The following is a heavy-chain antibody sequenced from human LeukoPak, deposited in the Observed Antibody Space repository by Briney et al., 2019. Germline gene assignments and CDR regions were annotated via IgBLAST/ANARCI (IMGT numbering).Heavy chain of an antibody. D-gene: IGHD3-10*01. J-gene: IGHJ5*02. Sequence: GASVKVSCKASGYTFTSYYMHWVRQAPRQGLEWMGIINPSGGSTSYAQKSQGRVTMTRDTSTSTVYMELSSLRSEDTAVYYCARAWDYYGSGSYIPSNWFDPWGQGTLVTVSS. CDR2: INPSGGST. CDR1: GYTFTSYY. CDR3: ARAWDYYGSGSYIPSNWFDP. V-gene: IGHV1-46*01.